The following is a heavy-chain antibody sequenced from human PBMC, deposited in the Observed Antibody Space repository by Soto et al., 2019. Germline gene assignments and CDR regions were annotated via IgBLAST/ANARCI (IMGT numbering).Heavy chain of an antibody. Sequence: EVQLVETGGGLIQPGGSLRLSCAASGFTVSGNYMSWVRQAPGKGLEWVSVIYNGGGTYYADSVKGRFTISRDNSKNTLYLQMNRLRAEDKAVYYCASTRGSSYDYWGQGTLVTVSS. J-gene: IGHJ4*02. V-gene: IGHV3-53*02. CDR3: ASTRGSSYDY. CDR2: IYNGGGT. D-gene: IGHD6-6*01. CDR1: GFTVSGNY.